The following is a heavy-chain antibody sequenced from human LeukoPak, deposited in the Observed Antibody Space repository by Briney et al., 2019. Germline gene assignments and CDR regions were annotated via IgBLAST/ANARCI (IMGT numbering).Heavy chain of an antibody. CDR1: GFTFRTYA. CDR2: ISYDGSNK. J-gene: IGHJ3*02. Sequence: GGSLRLSCATSGFTFRTYAMSWVRQAPGKGLEWVAVISYDGSNKYYADSVKGRFTISRDNSKNTLYLQMNSLRAEDTAVYYCARDYSTVTTDSDAFDIWGQGTMVTVSS. V-gene: IGHV3-30-3*01. D-gene: IGHD4-17*01. CDR3: ARDYSTVTTDSDAFDI.